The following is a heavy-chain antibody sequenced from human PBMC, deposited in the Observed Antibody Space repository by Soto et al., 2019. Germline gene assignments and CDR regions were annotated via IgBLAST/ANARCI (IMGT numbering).Heavy chain of an antibody. CDR1: GGSISSYY. V-gene: IGHV4-59*01. D-gene: IGHD3-10*01. CDR3: ARGKEFVGYYYYYMDV. Sequence: SETLSLTCTVSGGSISSYYWSWIRQPPGKGLEWIGYIYYSGSTNYNPSLKSRVTISVDTSKNQFSLKLSSVTAADTAVYYCARGKEFVGYYYYYMDVWGKGTTVTVS. J-gene: IGHJ6*03. CDR2: IYYSGST.